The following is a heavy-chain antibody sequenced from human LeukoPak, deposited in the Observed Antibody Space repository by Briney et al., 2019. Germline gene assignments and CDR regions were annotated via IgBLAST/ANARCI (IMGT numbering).Heavy chain of an antibody. D-gene: IGHD3-10*01. Sequence: SETLSLTCTVSGGSISSSSYYWGWIRQPPGKGLEWIGRIYHSWSTYYNPSLKSRVTISVDTSRNQLSLKLSSVTAADTAVYYCAREIYGVTMVRGVAGYYYYMDVWGKGTTVTVSS. J-gene: IGHJ6*03. CDR3: AREIYGVTMVRGVAGYYYYMDV. CDR1: GGSISSSSYY. CDR2: IYHSWST. V-gene: IGHV4-39*07.